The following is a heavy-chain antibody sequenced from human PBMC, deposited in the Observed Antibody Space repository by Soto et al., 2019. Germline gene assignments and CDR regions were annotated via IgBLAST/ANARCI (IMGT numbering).Heavy chain of an antibody. Sequence: GFLRLCWAVAGLTFSSYGMDWVRQAPGKGLEWVAVISYDGSNKYYADSVKGRFTISRDNSKNTLYLQMNSLRAEDKAVYYCAKGARGFDYWGQGTLVTVSS. CDR2: ISYDGSNK. D-gene: IGHD6-6*01. V-gene: IGHV3-30*18. J-gene: IGHJ4*02. CDR3: AKGARGFDY. CDR1: GLTFSSYG.